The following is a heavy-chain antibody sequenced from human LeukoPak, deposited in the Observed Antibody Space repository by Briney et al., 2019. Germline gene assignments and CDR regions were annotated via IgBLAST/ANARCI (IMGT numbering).Heavy chain of an antibody. CDR1: GSTFSSYE. CDR2: ISRSGSTI. V-gene: IGHV3-48*03. J-gene: IGHJ6*02. CDR3: ARESPYYYGMDV. Sequence: PGGSLRLSCAASGSTFSSYEMNWARQAPGKGLEWVSYISRSGSTIYYADSVKGRFTISRDNAKNSLYLQMNSLRAEDTAVYYCARESPYYYGMDVWGQGTTVTVSS.